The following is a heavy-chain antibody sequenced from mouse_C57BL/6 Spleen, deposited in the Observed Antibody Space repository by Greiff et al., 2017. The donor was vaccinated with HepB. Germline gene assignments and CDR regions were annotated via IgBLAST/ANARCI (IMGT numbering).Heavy chain of an antibody. V-gene: IGHV1-15*01. CDR3: TRSITTVVDYAMDY. J-gene: IGHJ4*01. D-gene: IGHD1-1*01. CDR2: IDPETGGT. CDR1: GYTFTDYE. Sequence: QVQLQQSGAELVRPGASVTLSCKASGYTFTDYEMHWVKQRPVHGLEWIGAIDPETGGTAYNQKFKGKAILTADKSSSTAYMELRSLTSEDSAVYYCTRSITTVVDYAMDYWGQGTSVTVSS.